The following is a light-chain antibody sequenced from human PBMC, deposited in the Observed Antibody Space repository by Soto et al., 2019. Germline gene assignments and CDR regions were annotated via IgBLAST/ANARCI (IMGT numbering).Light chain of an antibody. J-gene: IGKJ1*01. V-gene: IGKV1-39*01. Sequence: DIPMTQSPSSLSASVGDRVTITCRASRSISNYLNWYQQKSGKVPRLLIYAASSLQPGVPSRFSGTGTGTAFTLTITSLPPEDSATYYCQQSYSVPRFGQGTRVDLK. CDR1: RSISNY. CDR3: QQSYSVPR. CDR2: AAS.